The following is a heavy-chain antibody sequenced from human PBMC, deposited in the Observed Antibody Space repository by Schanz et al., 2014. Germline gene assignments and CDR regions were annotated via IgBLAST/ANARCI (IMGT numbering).Heavy chain of an antibody. Sequence: QVQLVQSEAAVKKPGASVKVSCKASGYFFSSYGISWVRQAPGQGLEWLGRFTHISQKFQGRVTMTRDTSSTTAYMELNSLRSDDTAVYYCVRELSGGTFDYWGQGALVTVSS. V-gene: IGHV1-18*01. CDR2: RFT. D-gene: IGHD1-1*01. J-gene: IGHJ4*02. CDR1: GYFFSSYG. CDR3: VRELSGGTFDY.